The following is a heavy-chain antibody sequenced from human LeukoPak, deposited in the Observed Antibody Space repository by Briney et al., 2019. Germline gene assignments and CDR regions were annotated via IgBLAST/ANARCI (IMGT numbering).Heavy chain of an antibody. D-gene: IGHD4-17*01. CDR3: ARASTTVPNLLDH. J-gene: IGHJ4*02. CDR2: IKGDGSST. Sequence: GGSLRLSCAASGFTFSTYWMHWVRQAPGKGLVWVARIKGDGSSTIYADSVKGRFTISRDNSKNTLYLQTSSLRAEDTAVYYCARASTTVPNLLDHWGRGALVTVSS. V-gene: IGHV3-74*01. CDR1: GFTFSTYW.